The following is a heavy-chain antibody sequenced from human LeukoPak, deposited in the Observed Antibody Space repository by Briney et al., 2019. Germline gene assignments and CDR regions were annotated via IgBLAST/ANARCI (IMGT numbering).Heavy chain of an antibody. D-gene: IGHD3-3*01. J-gene: IGHJ4*02. CDR3: ARDSYDFWSGYFTY. V-gene: IGHV3-23*01. CDR2: ISGSGGST. CDR1: GFTFSSYA. Sequence: AGGSLRLSCAASGFTFSSYAMSWVRQAPGKGLEWVSAISGSGGSTYYADSVKGRFTISRDNSKNTLYLQMNSLRAEDTAVYYCARDSYDFWSGYFTYWGQGTLVTVSS.